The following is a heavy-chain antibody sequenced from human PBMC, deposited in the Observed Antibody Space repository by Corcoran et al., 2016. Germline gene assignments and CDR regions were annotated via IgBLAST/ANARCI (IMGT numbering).Heavy chain of an antibody. V-gene: IGHV3-33*01. D-gene: IGHD3-22*01. CDR1: GFTFSSYG. Sequence: QVQLVESGGGVVQPGRSLRLSCAASGFTFSSYGMHWVRQAPGKGLEWVAVIWYDGSNKYYADSVKGRFTISRDNSKNTLYLQMNSLRAEDTAVYYCARSDSSGYYYVGTVNVDYWGQGTLVTVSS. CDR3: ARSDSSGYYYVGTVNVDY. CDR2: IWYDGSNK. J-gene: IGHJ4*02.